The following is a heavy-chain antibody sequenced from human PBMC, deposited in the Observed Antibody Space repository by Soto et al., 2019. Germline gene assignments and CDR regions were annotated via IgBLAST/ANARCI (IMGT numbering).Heavy chain of an antibody. CDR1: GVSLTRGPYY. J-gene: IGHJ4*02. V-gene: IGHV4-31*03. Sequence: PSQTRSFTCSVSGVSLTRGPYYWSWIRQHPANGLEWIGYLFYSGSTDYTPPLKSRVNISVDTSKNQFSLKLSSVPAAYTAVYYCASTEDFFDYWGQRTLVTFSS. CDR3: ASTEDFFDY. CDR2: LFYSGST.